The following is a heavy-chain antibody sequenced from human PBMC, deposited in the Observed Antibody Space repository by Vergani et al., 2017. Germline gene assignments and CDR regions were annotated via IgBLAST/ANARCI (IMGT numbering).Heavy chain of an antibody. CDR3: AREGRYYGSGSYLGY. CDR1: GGSISSYY. V-gene: IGHV4-59*01. D-gene: IGHD3-10*01. CDR2: IYYSGST. Sequence: QVQLQESGPGLVKPSETLSLTCTVSGGSISSYYWSWIRQPPGKGLEWIGYIYYSGSTNYNPSLKSRVTISVDTSKNQFSLKLNSVTAADTAVFYCAREGRYYGSGSYLGYWGQGTLVTVSS. J-gene: IGHJ4*02.